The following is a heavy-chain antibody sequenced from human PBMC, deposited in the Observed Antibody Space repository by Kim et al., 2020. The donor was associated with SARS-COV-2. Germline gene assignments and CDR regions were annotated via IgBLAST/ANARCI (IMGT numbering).Heavy chain of an antibody. J-gene: IGHJ3*02. Sequence: SETLSLTCAVSGASISSHYWSWIRQPPGKGLEWIGFYYYTVNSKYNPSPKSRVTISIDTSKNQIPLKLSSVTAADTAAYYYVSLYSTNAFDIWGEGTMVT. CDR1: GASISSHY. CDR3: VSLYSTNAFDI. D-gene: IGHD6-13*01. CDR2: YYYTVNS. V-gene: IGHV4-59*08.